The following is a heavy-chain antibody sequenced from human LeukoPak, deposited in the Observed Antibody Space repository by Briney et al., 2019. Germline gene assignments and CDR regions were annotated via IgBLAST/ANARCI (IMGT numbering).Heavy chain of an antibody. CDR1: GDSINSSNYY. D-gene: IGHD3-10*01. CDR3: ARDYYGSGSYSWFDP. CDR2: IHYSGNT. Sequence: PSETLSLTCTVSGDSINSSNYYWGWIRQPPGKGLEWIGSIHYSGNTCYNPSLKSRVTISVDTSKNQFSLKLSSVTAADTAVYYCARDYYGSGSYSWFDPWGQGTLVTVSS. V-gene: IGHV4-39*07. J-gene: IGHJ5*02.